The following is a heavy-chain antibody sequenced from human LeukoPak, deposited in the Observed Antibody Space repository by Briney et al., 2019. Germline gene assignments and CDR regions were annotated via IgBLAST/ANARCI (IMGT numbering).Heavy chain of an antibody. CDR2: IYYSGST. CDR1: GGSISSYY. D-gene: IGHD4-17*01. Sequence: SETLSLTCTGSGGSISSYYWSWIRQPPGKGLEWIGYIYYSGSTNYNPSLKSRVTISVDTSKNQFSLKLSSVTAADTAVYYCARTKLYGDYRLDPWGQGTLVTVSS. V-gene: IGHV4-59*01. J-gene: IGHJ5*02. CDR3: ARTKLYGDYRLDP.